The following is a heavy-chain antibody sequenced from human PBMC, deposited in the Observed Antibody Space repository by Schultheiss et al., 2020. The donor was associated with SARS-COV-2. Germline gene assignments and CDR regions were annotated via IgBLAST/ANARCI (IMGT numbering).Heavy chain of an antibody. CDR2: ISSSGSTI. CDR3: ARDYPIAVAGTLPAGVYYYYYGMDV. D-gene: IGHD6-19*01. CDR1: GFTFSSYE. J-gene: IGHJ6*02. Sequence: GGSLRLSCAASGFTFSSYEMNWVRQAPGKGLEWVSYISSSGSTIYYADSVKGRFTISRDNAKNSLYLQMNSLRAEDTAVYYCARDYPIAVAGTLPAGVYYYYYGMDVWGQGTTVTVSS. V-gene: IGHV3-48*03.